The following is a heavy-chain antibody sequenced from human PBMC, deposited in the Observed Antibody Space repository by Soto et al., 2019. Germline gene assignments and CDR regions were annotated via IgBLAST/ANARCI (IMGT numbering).Heavy chain of an antibody. Sequence: QVQLVQSGAEVKKPGASVKVSCKVSGYILTDLSIHWVRQAPGKGLEWMGGFDPEDGETIYAQKFQGRVTMTEDTPTDTAYMELSSLRSEDTAVYYCAARSRYTSGQEFDYWGQGTLVTVSS. CDR1: GYILTDLS. J-gene: IGHJ4*02. D-gene: IGHD6-19*01. CDR3: AARSRYTSGQEFDY. CDR2: FDPEDGET. V-gene: IGHV1-24*01.